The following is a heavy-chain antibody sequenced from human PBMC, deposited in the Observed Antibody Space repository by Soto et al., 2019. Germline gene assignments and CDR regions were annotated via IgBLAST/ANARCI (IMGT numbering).Heavy chain of an antibody. CDR1: GFTFSSYS. CDR3: ARDGNLGVVNMKAVAEYYYGMDV. J-gene: IGHJ6*02. V-gene: IGHV3-21*01. CDR2: ISSSSSYI. Sequence: GGSLRLSCAASGFTFSSYSMNWVRQAPGKGLEWVSSISSSSSYIYYADSVKGRFTISRDNAKNSLYLQMNSLRAEDTAVYYCARDGNLGVVNMKAVAEYYYGMDVWGQGTTVTVSS. D-gene: IGHD6-19*01.